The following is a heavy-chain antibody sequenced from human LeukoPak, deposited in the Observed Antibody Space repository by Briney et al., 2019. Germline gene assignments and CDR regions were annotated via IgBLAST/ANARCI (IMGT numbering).Heavy chain of an antibody. CDR3: ARVGDYGDYVNWFDP. V-gene: IGHV4-38-2*02. CDR2: IYHLGNS. D-gene: IGHD4-17*01. J-gene: IGHJ5*02. CDR1: DYSISSGYY. Sequence: SETLSLTCIVSDYSISSGYYWGWIRQPPGKGLEWIGCIYHLGNSYYNPSLKSRVTISVDTSKNQFSLMMNSVTAADTAVYYCARVGDYGDYVNWFDPWGQGTLVTVSS.